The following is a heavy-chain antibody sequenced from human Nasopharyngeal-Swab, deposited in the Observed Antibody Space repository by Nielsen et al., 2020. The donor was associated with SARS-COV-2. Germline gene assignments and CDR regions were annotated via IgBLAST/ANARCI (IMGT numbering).Heavy chain of an antibody. D-gene: IGHD3-22*01. V-gene: IGHV4-4*07. CDR2: IYMSGIT. Sequence: SETLSLTCTVSGGPISSYYWTWIRQPAGKGLEWIGRIYMSGITNYNPSLKSRVTMSVDTSKKQISLKLSSVTAADTAVYYCARDSSDSSGYYLRETCYYGMDVWGQGTTVTVSS. CDR3: ARDSSDSSGYYLRETCYYGMDV. CDR1: GGPISSYY. J-gene: IGHJ6*02.